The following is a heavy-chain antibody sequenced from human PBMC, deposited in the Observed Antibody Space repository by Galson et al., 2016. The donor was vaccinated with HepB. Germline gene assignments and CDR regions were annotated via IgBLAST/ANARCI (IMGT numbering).Heavy chain of an antibody. V-gene: IGHV4-4*02. CDR1: SGSITSDYW. CDR2: SYHSGIT. Sequence: SETLSLTCVVSSGSITSDYWWTWVRQPPGKGLEWIGESYHSGITNFSPSLQSRVTISIDKSKDQFSLRLTSVTAADTAVYYCAKTGHTSGWGRAFEVWGQGTKVIVSS. CDR3: AKTGHTSGWGRAFEV. D-gene: IGHD6-19*01. J-gene: IGHJ3*01.